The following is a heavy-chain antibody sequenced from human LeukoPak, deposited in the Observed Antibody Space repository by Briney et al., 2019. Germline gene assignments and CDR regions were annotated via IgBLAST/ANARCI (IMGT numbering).Heavy chain of an antibody. CDR1: GAXISSSSDY. CDR2: IFYSGST. Sequence: SETLSLTCTVSGAXISSSSDYWGWIRQPPGKGLEWIGSIFYSGSTYYNPSLKSRVTISVDTSRNQFSLKLSSVTAADTAVYYCARDDVRGFSWGQGTLVTVSS. J-gene: IGHJ5*02. V-gene: IGHV4-39*02. CDR3: ARDDVRGFS.